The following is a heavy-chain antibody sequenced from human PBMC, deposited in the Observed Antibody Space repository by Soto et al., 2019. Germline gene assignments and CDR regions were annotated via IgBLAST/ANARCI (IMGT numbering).Heavy chain of an antibody. CDR2: VSYDGTKQ. Sequence: QVQLVESGGGVVQPGRSLRVSCAASGFTFSHYAMHWVRQAPGKGLEWVAVVSYDGTKQFYADSVKGRFTISRDSSKSTLYVQMNNLRDEDTAVYYCARDRVYYYDSSGYYNFDFWGQGTLVTVSS. CDR3: ARDRVYYYDSSGYYNFDF. V-gene: IGHV3-30-3*01. D-gene: IGHD3-22*01. J-gene: IGHJ4*02. CDR1: GFTFSHYA.